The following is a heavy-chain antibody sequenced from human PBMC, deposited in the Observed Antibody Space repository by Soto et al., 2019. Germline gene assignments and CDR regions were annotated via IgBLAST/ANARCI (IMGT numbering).Heavy chain of an antibody. Sequence: SQTLSLTCAISGDRVSSNSAAWNWIRQSPSRGLEWLGRTYYRSKWYNDYAVSVKSRITINPDTSKNQFSLQLNSVTPEDTAGDYCPREITTDYDFWSGDHLGYDYWGQGSLVTVYS. CDR2: TYYRSKWYN. D-gene: IGHD3-3*01. CDR1: GDRVSSNSAA. V-gene: IGHV6-1*01. CDR3: PREITTDYDFWSGDHLGYDY. J-gene: IGHJ4*02.